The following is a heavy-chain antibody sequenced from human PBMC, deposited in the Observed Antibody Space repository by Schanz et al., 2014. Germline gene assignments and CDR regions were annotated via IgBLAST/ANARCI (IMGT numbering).Heavy chain of an antibody. CDR2: IIPILDKT. J-gene: IGHJ3*02. D-gene: IGHD6-19*01. Sequence: QVQLVQSGAEVKKPGSSVKVSCKASGGTFSSSTLTWVRQAPGQGLEWMGRIIPILDKTNYAQKFQGRVTMTADKSTSTVYREVSGLRSEDTAVYYCARGLGDERWLDLNEAFDIWGQGTIVTVSS. CDR1: GGTFSSST. CDR3: ARGLGDERWLDLNEAFDI. V-gene: IGHV1-69*08.